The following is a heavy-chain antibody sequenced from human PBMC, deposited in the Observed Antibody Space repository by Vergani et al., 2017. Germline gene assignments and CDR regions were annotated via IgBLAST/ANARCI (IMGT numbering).Heavy chain of an antibody. J-gene: IGHJ4*02. CDR3: ARITRYYYDSSGYHDY. Sequence: QESGPGLVKPSETLSLTCTVSGGSISSYYWSWIRQPPGKGLEWLAHIFSNDEKSYSTSLKSRLTISKDTSKSQVVLTMTNMDPVDTATYYCARITRYYYDSSGYHDYWGQGTLVTVSS. V-gene: IGHV2-26*01. CDR2: IFSNDEK. D-gene: IGHD3-22*01. CDR1: GGSISSYYW.